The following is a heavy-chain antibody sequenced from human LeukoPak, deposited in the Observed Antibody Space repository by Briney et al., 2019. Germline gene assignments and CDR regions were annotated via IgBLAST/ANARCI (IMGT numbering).Heavy chain of an antibody. D-gene: IGHD6-13*01. Sequence: SQTLSLTCTVSGGSISSGDYYWSWIRQPPGKGLEWIGYIYYSGSTYYNPSLKSRVTISVDTSKNQFSLKLSSVTAADTAVYYCARDDAGQQLAPSYYMDVWGKGTTVTVSS. CDR3: ARDDAGQQLAPSYYMDV. CDR2: IYYSGST. V-gene: IGHV4-30-4*08. CDR1: GGSISSGDYY. J-gene: IGHJ6*03.